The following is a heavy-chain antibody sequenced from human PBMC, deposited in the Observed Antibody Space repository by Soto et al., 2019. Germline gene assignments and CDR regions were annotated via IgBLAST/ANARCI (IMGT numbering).Heavy chain of an antibody. V-gene: IGHV6-1*01. Sequence: SQTLSLTCAISGDSVSSNSAAWNWIRRSPSRGLEWLGRTYYRSKWYNDYAVSVKSRITINPDTSKNQFSLQLNSVTPEDTAVYYCARAALQWQFPLDAFDIWGPGTLVTV. J-gene: IGHJ3*02. CDR2: TYYRSKWYN. CDR1: GDSVSSNSAA. D-gene: IGHD6-19*01. CDR3: ARAALQWQFPLDAFDI.